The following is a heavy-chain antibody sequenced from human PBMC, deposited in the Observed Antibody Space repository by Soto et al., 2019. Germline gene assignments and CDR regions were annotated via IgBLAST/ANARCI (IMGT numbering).Heavy chain of an antibody. V-gene: IGHV3-48*01. CDR2: ISSSSSTI. D-gene: IGHD1-26*01. J-gene: IGHJ4*02. CDR1: GFTFSSYS. CDR3: ARTSGSYLYYFDY. Sequence: GGSLRLSCAASGFTFSSYSMNWVRQAPGKGLEWVSYISSSSSTIYYADSVKGRFTISRDNAKNSLYLQMNSLRAEDTAVYYCARTSGSYLYYFDYWGQGTVVTVSS.